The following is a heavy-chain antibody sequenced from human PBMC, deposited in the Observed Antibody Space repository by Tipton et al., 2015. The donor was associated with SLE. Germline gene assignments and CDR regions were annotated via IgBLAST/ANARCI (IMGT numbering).Heavy chain of an antibody. Sequence: TLSLTCTVSGGSISDYYWSWIRQPAGKGLGWIGRIYSSGSTIYNPSLKSRLTLSLDMSNSQFSLRVRSVTAADTAVYYCARGGGSYYDYWGQGTLVTVSS. CDR2: IYSSGST. CDR3: ARGGGSYYDY. J-gene: IGHJ4*02. CDR1: GGSISDYY. D-gene: IGHD1-26*01. V-gene: IGHV4-4*07.